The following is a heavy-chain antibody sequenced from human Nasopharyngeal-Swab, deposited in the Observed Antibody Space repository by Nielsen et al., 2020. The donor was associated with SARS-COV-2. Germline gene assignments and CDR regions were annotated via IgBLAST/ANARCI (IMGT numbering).Heavy chain of an antibody. Sequence: WIRQPPGKGLEWIGYIYYTGSTYYNPSLKSRVTISVDTSKNQFSLKLTSVTAADTAVYYCARYPSSSWSSYGMDVWGQGTPVTVSS. CDR2: IYYTGST. V-gene: IGHV4-31*02. CDR3: ARYPSSSWSSYGMDV. J-gene: IGHJ6*02. D-gene: IGHD6-13*01.